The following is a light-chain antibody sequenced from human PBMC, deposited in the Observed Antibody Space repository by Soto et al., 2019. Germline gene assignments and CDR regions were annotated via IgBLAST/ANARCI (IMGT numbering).Light chain of an antibody. Sequence: DIVMTQSPDSLAVSLGERATVNCKSSQSVLYRSNNKNYLAWYQQKPGQPPKLLIYWASTRESGVPDRFSGSGSGTDFTLTIRSLQAEDVAVYYCQQYYSSPYTFGQGTKLDI. V-gene: IGKV4-1*01. CDR1: QSVLYRSNNKNY. CDR2: WAS. CDR3: QQYYSSPYT. J-gene: IGKJ2*01.